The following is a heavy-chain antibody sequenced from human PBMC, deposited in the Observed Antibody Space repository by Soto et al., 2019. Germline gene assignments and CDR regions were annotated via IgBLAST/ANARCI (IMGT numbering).Heavy chain of an antibody. V-gene: IGHV4-30-2*06. CDR3: ARGGGYDSFDY. J-gene: IGHJ4*02. D-gene: IGHD5-12*01. CDR2: ISHLEST. CDR1: GASISYGGFS. Sequence: QLQLQESGSGLVKTSETLSLTCTVSGASISYGGFSWSWIRQSPGKGLEWIGYISHLESTYFHPSFKSRLTMSIDRTRNQCSLKLSSVTAADMAGYYCARGGGYDSFDYWGQGVLVTVSS.